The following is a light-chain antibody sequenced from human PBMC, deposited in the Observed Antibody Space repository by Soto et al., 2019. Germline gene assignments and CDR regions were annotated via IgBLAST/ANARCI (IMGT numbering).Light chain of an antibody. Sequence: QSALTQPPSASGSPGQSVTISCTGTSSDVGAYSYVSWYQQHPGKAPKLVIYEVTKRPSGVPDRFSGSKSGNTASLTVSGLQAEDEADYYCLLYYAGAPAFGGGTKLTVL. J-gene: IGLJ3*02. CDR1: SSDVGAYSY. CDR2: EVT. V-gene: IGLV2-8*01. CDR3: LLYYAGAPA.